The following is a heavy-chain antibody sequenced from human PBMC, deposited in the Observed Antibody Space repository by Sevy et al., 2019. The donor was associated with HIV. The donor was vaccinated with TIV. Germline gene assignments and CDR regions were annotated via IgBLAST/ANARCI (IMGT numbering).Heavy chain of an antibody. Sequence: GSLRLSCAASGFAFSSHAMHWVRQAPGKGLEWVAVISYEGSETFYAASVEGRFTISRDNSKNILSLQINSLRPEDTAVYYCARDGGYSIKWYPLYWGHGTLVTVSS. D-gene: IGHD1-26*01. J-gene: IGHJ4*01. CDR2: ISYEGSET. CDR3: ARDGGYSIKWYPLY. V-gene: IGHV3-30-3*01. CDR1: GFAFSSHA.